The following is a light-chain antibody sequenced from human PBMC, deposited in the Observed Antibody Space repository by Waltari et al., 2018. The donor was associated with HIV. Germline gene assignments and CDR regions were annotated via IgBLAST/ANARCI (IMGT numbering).Light chain of an antibody. Sequence: SVLTQPPSVSVAPGMTARITCGGKNIERKSVHWYQQKPGQAPILVIYYDKDRPSWIPERFSGSNSGNTATLTITRVGAGDEADYYCQVWDSSIEQVLFGGGTKLTVL. CDR1: NIERKS. V-gene: IGLV3-21*01. CDR2: YDK. J-gene: IGLJ3*02. CDR3: QVWDSSIEQVL.